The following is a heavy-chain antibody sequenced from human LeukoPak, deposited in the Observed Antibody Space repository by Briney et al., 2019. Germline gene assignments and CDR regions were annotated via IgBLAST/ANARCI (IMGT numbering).Heavy chain of an antibody. Sequence: PGGSLRLSRAASGFTFSSYAMHWVRQAPGKGLEYVSAISSNGGSTYYANSVKGRFTISRDNAKNSLYLQMNSLRAEDTAVYYCARESPWPLWWSDWGQGTLVTVSS. D-gene: IGHD4/OR15-4a*01. CDR2: ISSNGGST. V-gene: IGHV3-64*01. CDR3: ARESPWPLWWSD. CDR1: GFTFSSYA. J-gene: IGHJ4*02.